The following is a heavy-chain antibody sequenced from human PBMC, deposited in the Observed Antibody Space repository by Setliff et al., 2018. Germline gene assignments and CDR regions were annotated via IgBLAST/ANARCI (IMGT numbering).Heavy chain of an antibody. D-gene: IGHD3-10*01. Sequence: PSLTCTVSGGSISSGGYYWSWIRQHPGKGLEWIGYIYYSGSTHYNPSLKSRVTISVDTSKNQFSLKVNSVTAADTAVYYCATLLANYGSGMDVWGQGTTVTVSS. CDR2: IYYSGST. J-gene: IGHJ6*02. V-gene: IGHV4-31*03. CDR3: ATLLANYGSGMDV. CDR1: GGSISSGGYY.